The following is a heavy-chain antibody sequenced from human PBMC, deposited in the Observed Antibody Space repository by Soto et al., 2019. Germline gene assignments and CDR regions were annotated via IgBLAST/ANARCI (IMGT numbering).Heavy chain of an antibody. Sequence: EVQLEESGGALVRPGGSLRLSCAASGFTFKTYNMNWVRQAPGKGLEWVSYIGTSGTPVYYADSVKGRFTISRDNAKNSLFLQMHSLRDEDTALYFCARDPSPDSSGWYYFDYWGQGTLVTVSS. D-gene: IGHD6-19*01. CDR2: IGTSGTPV. V-gene: IGHV3-48*02. CDR3: ARDPSPDSSGWYYFDY. CDR1: GFTFKTYN. J-gene: IGHJ4*02.